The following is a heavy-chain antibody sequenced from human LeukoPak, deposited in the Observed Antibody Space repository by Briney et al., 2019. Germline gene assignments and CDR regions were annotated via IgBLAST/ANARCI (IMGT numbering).Heavy chain of an antibody. CDR2: ISSSGSTI. Sequence: PGGSLRLSCAASGFTFSDYYMSWIRQAPGKGLEWVSYISSSGSTIYYTDSVKGRFTISRDNAKNSLYLQMNSLRAEDTAVYYCASSRCWSSWYREANCDYWGQGTLVTVSS. J-gene: IGHJ4*02. V-gene: IGHV3-11*01. CDR3: ASSRCWSSWYREANCDY. D-gene: IGHD6-13*01. CDR1: GFTFSDYY.